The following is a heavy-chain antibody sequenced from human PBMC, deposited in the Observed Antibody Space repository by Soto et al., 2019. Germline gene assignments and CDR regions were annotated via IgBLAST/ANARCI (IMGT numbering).Heavy chain of an antibody. J-gene: IGHJ5*02. D-gene: IGHD3-9*01. CDR3: ARAPQYYDILTGYSPNWFDP. CDR2: INHSGST. V-gene: IGHV4-34*01. Sequence: SETLSLTCAVYGGSFSGYYWSWIRQPPGKGLEWIGEINHSGSTNYNPSLKSRVTISVDTSKNQFSLKLSSVTAADTAVYYCARAPQYYDILTGYSPNWFDPWGQGTLVTVSS. CDR1: GGSFSGYY.